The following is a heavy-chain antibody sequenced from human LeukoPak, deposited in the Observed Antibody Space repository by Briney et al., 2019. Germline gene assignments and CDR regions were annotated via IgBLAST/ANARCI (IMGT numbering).Heavy chain of an antibody. J-gene: IGHJ6*03. CDR3: AKVVGVYGDYVGYMDV. D-gene: IGHD4-17*01. Sequence: PGGSLRLSCAASGFTFSSYAMSWVRQAPGKGLEWVSAISGSGGSTYYADSVKGRFTISRDNSKNTLYLQMNSLGAEDTALYYCAKVVGVYGDYVGYMDVWATGTTVTVSS. CDR1: GFTFSSYA. V-gene: IGHV3-23*01. CDR2: ISGSGGST.